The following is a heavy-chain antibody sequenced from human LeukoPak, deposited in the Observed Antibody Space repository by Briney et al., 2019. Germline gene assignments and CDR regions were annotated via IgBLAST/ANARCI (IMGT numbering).Heavy chain of an antibody. CDR2: IYYSGST. D-gene: IGHD3-22*01. V-gene: IGHV4-59*01. CDR3: ARDSGSSGKFDY. CDR1: GDSISVYY. J-gene: IGHJ4*02. Sequence: SETLSLTCTVSGDSISVYYWSWIRQPPGKGLEWIGYIYYSGSTNYNPSLKSRVTISVDTSKNQFSLKVSSVTSADTAVYYCARDSGSSGKFDYWGQGTLVTVSP.